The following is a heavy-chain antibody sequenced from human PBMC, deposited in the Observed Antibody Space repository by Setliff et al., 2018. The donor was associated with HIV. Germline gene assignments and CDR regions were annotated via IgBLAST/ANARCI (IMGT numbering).Heavy chain of an antibody. Sequence: SETLSLTCAVHGGSFSGYYWGWIRQPPGKGLGWIASIYYSGSTYYAPSLKSRVTISVDTSKNQFSLKLSSVTAADTAVYYCAKGVAGLQYYYYYMDVWGKGTTVTVSS. D-gene: IGHD6-19*01. CDR2: IYYSGST. J-gene: IGHJ6*03. CDR1: GGSFSGYY. V-gene: IGHV4-34*01. CDR3: AKGVAGLQYYYYYMDV.